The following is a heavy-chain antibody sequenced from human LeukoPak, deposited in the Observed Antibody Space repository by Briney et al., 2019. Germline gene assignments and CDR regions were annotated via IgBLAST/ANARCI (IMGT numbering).Heavy chain of an antibody. V-gene: IGHV3-23*01. CDR1: GFTFSSYA. D-gene: IGHD3-3*02. CDR3: ARGHLPTPRSAMDV. Sequence: PGGSLRLSCAASGFTFSSYAMSWVRQAPGKGLEWVSAISGSGGSTYYADSVKGRFTISRDNSKNTLYLQMNSLRAEDTAVYYCARGHLPTPRSAMDVWGQGTTVTVSS. CDR2: ISGSGGST. J-gene: IGHJ6*02.